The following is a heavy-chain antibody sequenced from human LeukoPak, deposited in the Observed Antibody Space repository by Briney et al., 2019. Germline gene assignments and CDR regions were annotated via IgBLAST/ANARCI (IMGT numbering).Heavy chain of an antibody. Sequence: AASVKVSCKASGGTFSSYAISWVRQAPGQGLEWMGGIIPIFGTANYAQKFQGRVTITTDESTSTAYMELSSLRSEDTAVYYCARNIYGDYPSPYYYYMDVWQRDHGHRLL. D-gene: IGHD4-17*01. CDR1: GGTFSSYA. J-gene: IGHJ6*03. V-gene: IGHV1-69*05. CDR3: ARNIYGDYPSPYYYYMDV. CDR2: IIPIFGTA.